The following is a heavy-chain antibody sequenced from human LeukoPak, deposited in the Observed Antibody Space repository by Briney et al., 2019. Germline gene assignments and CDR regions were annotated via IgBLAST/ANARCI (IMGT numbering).Heavy chain of an antibody. J-gene: IGHJ6*03. D-gene: IGHD1-26*01. CDR3: VRDPLFGASSGSFWGRRYYYMDV. CDR2: ISTYNGNT. CDR1: GYTFTTNG. Sequence: ASVKVSCKASGYTFTTNGISWVRQAPGQGLEWMGWISTYNGNTNYAQKLQGRVTMTTDTSTSTAYMELRSLTSDDTAVYYCVRDPLFGASSGSFWGRRYYYMDVWGKGTTVTISS. V-gene: IGHV1-18*01.